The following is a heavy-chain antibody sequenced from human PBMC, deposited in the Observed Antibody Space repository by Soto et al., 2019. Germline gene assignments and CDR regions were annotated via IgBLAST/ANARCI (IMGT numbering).Heavy chain of an antibody. J-gene: IGHJ4*02. V-gene: IGHV5-51*01. Sequence: PGDSLKVSCEGSGYRFRTYWIGWVRQVPGTGLEWVGIIYPGDSDTIYNPSFQGHVIISADKSINTAYLQWNSLKASDTAIYYCSRHDSAAYESSAQFCGDYWGQETQVAVSS. CDR3: SRHDSAAYESSAQFCGDY. CDR2: IYPGDSDT. CDR1: GYRFRTYW. D-gene: IGHD3-22*01.